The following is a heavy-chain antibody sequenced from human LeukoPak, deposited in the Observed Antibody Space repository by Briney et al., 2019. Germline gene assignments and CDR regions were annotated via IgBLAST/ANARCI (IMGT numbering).Heavy chain of an antibody. Sequence: SETLSLTCTVSGGSISSSNWWSWVRQPPGKGLEWIGEIYHSGSTNYNPSLKSRVTISADKSKNQFSLKLSSVTAADTAVYYCARGEPPDYWGQGTLVTVSS. V-gene: IGHV4-4*02. CDR2: IYHSGST. CDR3: ARGEPPDY. D-gene: IGHD1-26*01. CDR1: GGSISSSNW. J-gene: IGHJ4*02.